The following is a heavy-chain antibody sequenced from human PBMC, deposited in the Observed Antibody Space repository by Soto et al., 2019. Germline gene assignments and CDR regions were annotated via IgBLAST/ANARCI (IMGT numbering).Heavy chain of an antibody. CDR2: IYYSGST. CDR3: ARQFGSGQWLVFLWNAFDI. J-gene: IGHJ3*02. CDR1: GGSISSSSYY. V-gene: IGHV4-39*01. D-gene: IGHD6-19*01. Sequence: SETLSLTCTVSGGSISSSSYYWGWIRQPPGKGLEWIGSIYYSGSTYYNPSLKSRVTISVDTSKNQFSLKLSSVTAADTAVYYCARQFGSGQWLVFLWNAFDIWGQGTMVTVSS.